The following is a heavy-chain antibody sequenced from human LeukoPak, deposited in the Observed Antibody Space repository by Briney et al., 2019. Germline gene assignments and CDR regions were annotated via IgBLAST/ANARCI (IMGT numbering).Heavy chain of an antibody. J-gene: IGHJ4*02. CDR3: ARTLGSSLWYYFDY. D-gene: IGHD6-13*01. Sequence: PSETLSLTCTVSGGSISSYYWSWIRQPPGKGLEWIGCIYYSGSTNYNPSLKSRVTISVDTSKNQFSLKLSSVTAADTAVYYCARTLGSSLWYYFDYWGQGTLVTVSS. CDR1: GGSISSYY. CDR2: IYYSGST. V-gene: IGHV4-59*08.